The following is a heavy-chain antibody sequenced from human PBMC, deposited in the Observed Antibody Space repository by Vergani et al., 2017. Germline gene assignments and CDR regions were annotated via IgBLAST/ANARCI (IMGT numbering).Heavy chain of an antibody. CDR3: AGARRTGEAAGTRGKDFDY. J-gene: IGHJ4*02. Sequence: EVQLVESGGGLVKPGGSLRLSCAASGFTFSSYSMNWVRQAPGKGLAWVSSISSSSSYIYYADSVKGRFTISRDNAKNSLYLQMNSLRAADTAVYYCAGARRTGEAAGTRGKDFDYWGQGTLVTVSS. D-gene: IGHD6-13*01. CDR1: GFTFSSYS. V-gene: IGHV3-21*01. CDR2: ISSSSSYI.